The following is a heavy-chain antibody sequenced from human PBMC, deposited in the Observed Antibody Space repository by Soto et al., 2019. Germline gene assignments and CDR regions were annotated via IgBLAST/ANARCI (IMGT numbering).Heavy chain of an antibody. J-gene: IGHJ4*02. CDR3: ATSRTFDY. Sequence: PGGSLRLSCVVSGFTFSSYWMNWVRQAPGKGLEGVANIKQDGSEKYYVDSAKGRFPIPRDNAKNSLYLQMNSLSAEDTAIYYCATSRTFDYWGQGTLVTVSS. D-gene: IGHD6-13*01. CDR1: GFTFSSYW. V-gene: IGHV3-7*03. CDR2: IKQDGSEK.